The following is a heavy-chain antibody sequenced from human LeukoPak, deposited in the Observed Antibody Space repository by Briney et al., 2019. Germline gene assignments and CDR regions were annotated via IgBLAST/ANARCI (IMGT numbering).Heavy chain of an antibody. Sequence: PGGSLRLSCAASGFTFSSYWMSWVRQAPGKGLEWVANIKQDGSEKYYVDSVRGRFTISRDNAKNSLYLQMNSLRAEDTAVYYCARGSKGGDYHYWGQGTLVTVSS. J-gene: IGHJ4*02. CDR1: GFTFSSYW. V-gene: IGHV3-7*01. CDR2: IKQDGSEK. CDR3: ARGSKGGDYHY. D-gene: IGHD3-16*02.